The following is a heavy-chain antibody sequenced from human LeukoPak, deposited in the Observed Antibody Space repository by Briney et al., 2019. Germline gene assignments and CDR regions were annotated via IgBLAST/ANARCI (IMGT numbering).Heavy chain of an antibody. CDR2: IIPLFGTA. J-gene: IGHJ4*02. CDR3: ARVFARGGEISGSYYYY. Sequence: SVKVSCKASGGTFSTYAVNWVRQAPGQGLEWMGGIIPLFGTANYAQKFQGRVTITTDESTSTAYMELSSLRSEVTAIYYCARVFARGGEISGSYYYYWGQGTLVTVSS. V-gene: IGHV1-69*05. D-gene: IGHD3-10*01. CDR1: GGTFSTYA.